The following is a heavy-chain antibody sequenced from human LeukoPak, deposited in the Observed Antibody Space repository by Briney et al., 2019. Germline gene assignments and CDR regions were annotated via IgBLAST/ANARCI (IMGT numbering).Heavy chain of an antibody. V-gene: IGHV3-13*01. CDR1: GFTFSSYD. Sequence: GGSLRLSCAASGFTFSSYDMHWVRQATGKGLEWVSAIGTAGDTYYPGSVKGRFTISRENAKNSLYLQMNGLRAGDTAVYYCARVPQYYDFWSGYGYYYYGMDVWGQGTTVTVSS. CDR3: ARVPQYYDFWSGYGYYYYGMDV. D-gene: IGHD3-3*01. J-gene: IGHJ6*02. CDR2: IGTAGDT.